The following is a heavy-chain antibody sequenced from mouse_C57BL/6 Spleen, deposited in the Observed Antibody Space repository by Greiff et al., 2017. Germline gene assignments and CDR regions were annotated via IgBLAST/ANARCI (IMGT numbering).Heavy chain of an antibody. CDR1: GFTFSDAW. CDR3: TSHSSGRFAD. J-gene: IGHJ3*01. Sequence: EVKVEESGGGLVQPGGSMKLSCAASGFTFSDAWMDWVRQSPEKGLEWVAEIRNKANNHATNYAETGKGRFTISRDDSKSSVYLQMHSLRAEDTGIYYCTSHSSGRFADWGQGTLVTVSA. V-gene: IGHV6-6*01. CDR2: IRNKANNHAT. D-gene: IGHD3-2*02.